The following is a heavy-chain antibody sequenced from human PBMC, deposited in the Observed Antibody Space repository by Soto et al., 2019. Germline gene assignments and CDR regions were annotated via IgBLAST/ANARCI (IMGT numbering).Heavy chain of an antibody. Sequence: QVQLVESGGGVVQPGRSLRLSCAASGFTFSSFAMHWVRQAPGKGQEWVAVIWYDGSNQEYADSVKGRFTISRDNSKNTLYLQMNSLRDEDTAVYHCAKAGAYCSGGSCYGHNWLDPWGQGTLVTVSS. J-gene: IGHJ5*02. D-gene: IGHD2-15*01. CDR3: AKAGAYCSGGSCYGHNWLDP. CDR1: GFTFSSFA. CDR2: IWYDGSNQ. V-gene: IGHV3-33*06.